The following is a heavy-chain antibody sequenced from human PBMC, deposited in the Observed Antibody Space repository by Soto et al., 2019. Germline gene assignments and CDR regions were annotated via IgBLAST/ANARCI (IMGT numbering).Heavy chain of an antibody. V-gene: IGHV3-7*01. CDR3: AKDDGYGDY. D-gene: IGHD5-12*01. CDR2: IKEDGSEK. Sequence: EVQLVESGGGLVQPGGSLRLSCAASEFTFSSFWMSWVRQAPGTGREWVANIKEDGSEKYYADSVKGRFTISRDHAKKTLFLQMNNLRAEDTAVYYCAKDDGYGDYFGQGTLVTVSS. J-gene: IGHJ4*02. CDR1: EFTFSSFW.